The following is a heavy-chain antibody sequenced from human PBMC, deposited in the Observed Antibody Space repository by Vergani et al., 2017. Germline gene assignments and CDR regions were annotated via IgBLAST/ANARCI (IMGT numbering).Heavy chain of an antibody. V-gene: IGHV4-38-2*01. Sequence: QVDLQESGPGLVKSSETLSLNCAVSGYSVGSGNYWGWIRQPPGRGLEWIGCVHRNGNTYYTSSLRSRATISTDTSKNQFSLRLRAVTAAETAGYYCARQNPYGSAHVDFWGRGVLGTGSA. CDR1: GYSVGSGNY. J-gene: IGHJ4*02. CDR2: VHRNGNT. D-gene: IGHD3-10*01. CDR3: ARQNPYGSAHVDF.